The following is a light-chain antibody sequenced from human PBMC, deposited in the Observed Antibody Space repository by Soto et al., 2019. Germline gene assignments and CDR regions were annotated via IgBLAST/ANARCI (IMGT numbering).Light chain of an antibody. CDR2: GIS. CDR1: QSVNSN. V-gene: IGKV3-15*01. J-gene: IGKJ4*01. CDR3: QQYNDWLT. Sequence: EMVMTQSPAILSVSPGESATLSCRASQSVNSNYLAWYQQHPGQPPRLLIYGISTRATGIPARFSGSGSGTEFSLTISSLQSEDFAVYYCQQYNDWLTFGGGTKVDIK.